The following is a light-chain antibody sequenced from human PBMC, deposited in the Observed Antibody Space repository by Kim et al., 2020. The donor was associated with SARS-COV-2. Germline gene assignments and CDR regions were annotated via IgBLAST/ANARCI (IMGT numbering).Light chain of an antibody. CDR3: QQLNSHIALT. J-gene: IGKJ4*01. CDR2: AAS. V-gene: IGKV1-9*01. Sequence: IQLTQSPSSLSASVGDRVTITCRASQGISSYLAWYQQKPGKAPKLLIYAASTLQSGVPSRFSGSGSGIDFTLTISSLQPEDFATYYCQQLNSHIALTFGGGTKVDIK. CDR1: QGISSY.